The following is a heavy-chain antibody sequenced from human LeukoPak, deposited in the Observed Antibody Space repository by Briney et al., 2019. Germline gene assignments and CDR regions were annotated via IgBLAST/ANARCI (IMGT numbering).Heavy chain of an antibody. D-gene: IGHD4-17*01. J-gene: IGHJ4*02. CDR1: GGSFSGYY. CDR3: ARYSRSGDYVFNS. V-gene: IGHV4-34*01. CDR2: INHSGST. Sequence: SETLSLTCAVYGGSFSGYYWSWIRQPPGKGLEWIGEINHSGSTNYNPSLKSRVTISVDTSKNQFSLKLSSVTAADTAVYYCARYSRSGDYVFNSWGQGTLVTVSS.